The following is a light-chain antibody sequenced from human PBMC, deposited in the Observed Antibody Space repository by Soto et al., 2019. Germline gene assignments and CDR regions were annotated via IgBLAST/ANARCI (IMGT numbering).Light chain of an antibody. V-gene: IGLV2-14*01. Sequence: QSFLTQPASVSGSPGQSIPISCTGTSSDVGGYNYVSWYQQHPGKAPKLMIYEVSNRPSGVSNRFSGSKSGNTASLTISGLQAEDEADYYCSSYTSSSTLYVFGTGTKVTVL. CDR2: EVS. CDR1: SSDVGGYNY. J-gene: IGLJ1*01. CDR3: SSYTSSSTLYV.